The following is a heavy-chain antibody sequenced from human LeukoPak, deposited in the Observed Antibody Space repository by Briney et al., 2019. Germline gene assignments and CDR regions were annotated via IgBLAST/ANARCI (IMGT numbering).Heavy chain of an antibody. V-gene: IGHV1-69*13. J-gene: IGHJ4*02. CDR1: GGTFSSYA. D-gene: IGHD1-26*01. Sequence: SVKVSCKASGGTFSSYAISWVRQAPGQGLEWMGGIIPIFGTANYAQKFQGRVTITADESTSTAYMELSTLRSEDTAVYYCARSQYTGSSPAPLDYWGQGTLVSVSS. CDR2: IIPIFGTA. CDR3: ARSQYTGSSPAPLDY.